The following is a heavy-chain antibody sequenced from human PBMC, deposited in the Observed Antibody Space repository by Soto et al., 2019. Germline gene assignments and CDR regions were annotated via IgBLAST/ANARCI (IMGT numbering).Heavy chain of an antibody. V-gene: IGHV1-8*01. CDR2: MNPKSGGT. Sequence: QVQLVQSGAEVRKPGASVRVSCKASGYSFTGHDVNWVRQASGQGLEWMGWMNPKSGGTGYAQKFQCRVTMNRDTSINTAYMDLSGLTSQDTAVYYCVKVAELKSGYDHAMDVWGQGTTVTVSS. CDR1: GYSFTGHD. CDR3: VKVAELKSGYDHAMDV. J-gene: IGHJ6*02. D-gene: IGHD5-12*01.